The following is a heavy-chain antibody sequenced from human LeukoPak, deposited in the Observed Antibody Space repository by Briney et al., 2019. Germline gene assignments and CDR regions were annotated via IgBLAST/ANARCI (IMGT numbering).Heavy chain of an antibody. CDR2: IFPSGGEI. CDR3: ATYRQVLLPFES. V-gene: IGHV3-30-3*01. J-gene: IGHJ4*02. D-gene: IGHD2-8*02. Sequence: GRSLRLSCAASGFTFSNYAMHWVRQAPGKGLEWVSSIFPSGGEIHYADSVRGRFTISRDNSKSTLSLQMNSLRAEDTAIYYCATYRQVLLPFESWGQGTLVTVSS. CDR1: GFTFSNYA.